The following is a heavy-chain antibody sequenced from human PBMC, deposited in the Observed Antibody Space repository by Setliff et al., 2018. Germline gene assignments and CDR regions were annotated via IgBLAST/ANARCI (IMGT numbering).Heavy chain of an antibody. V-gene: IGHV4-39*01. D-gene: IGHD3-22*01. CDR3: ARQEDDSSGYYSTD. J-gene: IGHJ4*02. CDR1: GGSISSSYYY. Sequence: SETLSLTCAVSGGSISSSYYYWGWIRQPPGKGLEWIGSIYYSGSTYYNPSLKSRVTISVDTSKNQFSLKLSSVTVADTAVYYCARQEDDSSGYYSTDWGQGTLVTISS. CDR2: IYYSGST.